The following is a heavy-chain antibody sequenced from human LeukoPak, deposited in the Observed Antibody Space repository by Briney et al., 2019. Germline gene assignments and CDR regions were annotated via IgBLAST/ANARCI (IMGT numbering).Heavy chain of an antibody. V-gene: IGHV3-7*03. Sequence: GGSLRLSCAASGFTLSNHWMTWVRQVPGRGPEWVANVNRDGSETYYLDSVKGRFTISKDNAKNSLYLQMNSLRAEDTALYHRARNNGMDVWGQGTTVIVSS. CDR3: ARNNGMDV. J-gene: IGHJ6*02. CDR1: GFTLSNHW. CDR2: VNRDGSET.